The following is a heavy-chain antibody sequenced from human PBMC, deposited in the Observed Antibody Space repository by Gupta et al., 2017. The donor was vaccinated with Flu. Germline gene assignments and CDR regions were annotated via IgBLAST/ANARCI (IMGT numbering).Heavy chain of an antibody. D-gene: IGHD3-22*01. J-gene: IGHJ4*02. CDR1: SGSISSGGSY. V-gene: IGHV4-31*03. Sequence: QIQLHESGPGLVKPSQTLSLTCPVSSGSISSGGSYWSWIRQHPGKGLEWIGYIYYSGSTYYNPSLKSRVTISVDTSKNQLSLKLSSVTATDTAVYYCAGHWDVREIGYYDSSWYFDYWGQGTLVTVSS. CDR2: IYYSGST. CDR3: AGHWDVREIGYYDSSWYFDY.